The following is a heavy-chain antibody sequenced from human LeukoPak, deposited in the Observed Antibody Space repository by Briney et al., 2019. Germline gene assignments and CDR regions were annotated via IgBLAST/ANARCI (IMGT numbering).Heavy chain of an antibody. Sequence: RPGGSLRLSCAASGFTFDDYGMTWVRRAPGKGLEWVSGINWNGGSTGYADSVKGRFTISRDNAKNSLYLQMNSLRAEDTAVYYCARVSVAGTEDYWGQGTLVTVSS. J-gene: IGHJ4*02. CDR1: GFTFDDYG. CDR3: ARVSVAGTEDY. V-gene: IGHV3-20*04. D-gene: IGHD6-19*01. CDR2: INWNGGST.